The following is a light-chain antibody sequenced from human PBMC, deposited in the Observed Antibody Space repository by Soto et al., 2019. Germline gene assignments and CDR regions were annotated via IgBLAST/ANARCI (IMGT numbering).Light chain of an antibody. CDR3: QQYDNWPRT. J-gene: IGKJ1*01. V-gene: IGKV3-15*01. CDR1: QSVSSD. Sequence: EIVMTQSPATLSVSPGERATLSCRASQSVSSDLAWYHQKPGQAPRLLIYGASTRATGIPARFSGSGSGTEFTLTINSLQSEDLAVYYCQQYDNWPRTFGQGTKVDIK. CDR2: GAS.